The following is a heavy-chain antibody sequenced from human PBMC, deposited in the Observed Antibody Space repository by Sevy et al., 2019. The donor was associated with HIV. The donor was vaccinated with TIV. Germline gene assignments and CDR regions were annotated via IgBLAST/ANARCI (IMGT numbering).Heavy chain of an antibody. CDR3: ARDCAYSSGEGYYFDY. D-gene: IGHD6-19*01. CDR2: ISSSSSYI. J-gene: IGHJ4*02. V-gene: IGHV3-21*01. Sequence: GGSLRLSCAASGFTFSSYSMNWVRQAPGKGLEWVSSISSSSSYIYYADSVKGRFTISRDNAKNSLYLQMNSLRAEDTAVYYCARDCAYSSGEGYYFDYWGQGTLVTVSS. CDR1: GFTFSSYS.